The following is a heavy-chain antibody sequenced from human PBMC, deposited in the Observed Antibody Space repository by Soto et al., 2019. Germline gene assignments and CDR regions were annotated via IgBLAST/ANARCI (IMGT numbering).Heavy chain of an antibody. J-gene: IGHJ6*02. CDR2: IIPISETT. Sequence: QVQLVQSGAEVKKPGSSVKVSCKASEGTFGSYAISWVRQPPGQGLEWMGGIIPISETTNYAQKFQGRVTITADESKSKAYMELSSLRSEDTAVYYCSRSQGSSTSLEIYYYYYYGMDVWGQGTTVTVSS. V-gene: IGHV1-69*01. CDR1: EGTFGSYA. CDR3: SRSQGSSTSLEIYYYYYYGMDV. D-gene: IGHD2-2*01.